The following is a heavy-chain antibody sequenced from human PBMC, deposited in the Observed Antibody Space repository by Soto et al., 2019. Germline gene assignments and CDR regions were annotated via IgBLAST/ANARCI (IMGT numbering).Heavy chain of an antibody. J-gene: IGHJ4*02. CDR2: ISYDGSNK. CDR3: AKDRDTAMVTGFDY. CDR1: GFTFSSYG. V-gene: IGHV3-30*18. Sequence: QVQLVESGGGVVQPGRSLRLSCAASGFTFSSYGMHWVRQAPGKGLEWVAVISYDGSNKYYADSVKGRFTISRDNSKNTLYLQMNSLRDEDTAVYYCAKDRDTAMVTGFDYWGQGTLVTVSS. D-gene: IGHD5-18*01.